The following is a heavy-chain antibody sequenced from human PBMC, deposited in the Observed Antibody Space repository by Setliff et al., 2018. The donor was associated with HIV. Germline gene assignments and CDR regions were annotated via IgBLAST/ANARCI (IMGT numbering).Heavy chain of an antibody. CDR3: ARGGGTSSPIDYHYYIDV. CDR2: IHYTGST. D-gene: IGHD6-6*01. J-gene: IGHJ6*03. Sequence: SETLSLTCTVSGGSISSGGYYWSWIRQHPGKGLEWIGYIHYTGSTYYNPSLKSRVTISVDTSNNQFSLKLSSVTAADTAVYYCARGGGTSSPIDYHYYIDVWGKGTTVTVSS. CDR1: GGSISSGGYY. V-gene: IGHV4-31*03.